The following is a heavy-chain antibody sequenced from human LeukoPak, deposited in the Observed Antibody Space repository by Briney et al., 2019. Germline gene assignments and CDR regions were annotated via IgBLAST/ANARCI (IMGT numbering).Heavy chain of an antibody. J-gene: IGHJ4*02. CDR1: GFTFSSYA. D-gene: IGHD6-19*01. V-gene: IGHV3-23*01. Sequence: GGSLRLSCAASGFTFSSYAMSWVRQAPGKGLEWVSTISGSGGSTYYADSVKGRFTISRDNSKNTLYVQMNSLRAEDTAVYYCARERAVAGRGAFDYWGQGTLVTVSS. CDR2: ISGSGGST. CDR3: ARERAVAGRGAFDY.